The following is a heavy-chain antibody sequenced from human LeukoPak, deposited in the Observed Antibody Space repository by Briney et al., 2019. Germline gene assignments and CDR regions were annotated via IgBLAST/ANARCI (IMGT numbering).Heavy chain of an antibody. CDR2: IYPGDSDT. Sequence: RGESLKISWKGSGYSFTSYWIGWVRQMPGKGLEWMGIIYPGDSDTRYSPSFQGQVMISVDKSNYPAFLQWSSLKASDTAVYYCATKEELRPFDSWGQGTLVTVSS. D-gene: IGHD1-7*01. V-gene: IGHV5-51*01. CDR3: ATKEELRPFDS. J-gene: IGHJ4*02. CDR1: GYSFTSYW.